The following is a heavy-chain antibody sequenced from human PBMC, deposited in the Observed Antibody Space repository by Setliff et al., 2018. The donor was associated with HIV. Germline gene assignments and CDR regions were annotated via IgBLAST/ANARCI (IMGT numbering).Heavy chain of an antibody. V-gene: IGHV1-69*10. Sequence: SVKVSCKASRSTFNSHTINWVRQAPGKGLEWMGWINPILGVANYAQRFQGKVTITADKSTSTAYMELTSLRFDDTAMYYCVRGVQSPPHYSYYYMDVWGEGTTVTVSS. D-gene: IGHD3-3*01. CDR3: VRGVQSPPHYSYYYMDV. J-gene: IGHJ6*03. CDR1: RSTFNSHT. CDR2: INPILGVA.